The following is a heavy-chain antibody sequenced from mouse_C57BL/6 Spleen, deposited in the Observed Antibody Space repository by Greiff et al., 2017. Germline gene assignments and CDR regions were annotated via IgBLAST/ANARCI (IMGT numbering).Heavy chain of an antibody. V-gene: IGHV1-61*01. CDR3: ASRYGGFAY. Sequence: QVQLQQPGAELVRPGSSVKLSCKASGCTFTSYWMAWVKQRPGQGLEWIGNIYPSDIETHYNQKFKDKATLTVDKSSSTAYIQLSRLTSEDSAVYYCASRYGGFAYWGQGTLVTVSA. D-gene: IGHD2-12*01. J-gene: IGHJ3*01. CDR1: GCTFTSYW. CDR2: IYPSDIET.